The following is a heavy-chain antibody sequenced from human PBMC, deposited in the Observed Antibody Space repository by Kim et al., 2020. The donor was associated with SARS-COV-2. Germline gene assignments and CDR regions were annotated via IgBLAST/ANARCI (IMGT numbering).Heavy chain of an antibody. CDR2: ISWNSGSI. Sequence: GGSLRLSCAASGFTFDDYAMHWVRQAPGKGLEWVSGISWNSGSIGYADSVKGRFTISRDNAKNSLYLQMNSLRAEDTALYYCAKVTGIYYFDYWGQGTLV. CDR1: GFTFDDYA. V-gene: IGHV3-9*01. J-gene: IGHJ4*02. D-gene: IGHD1-26*01. CDR3: AKVTGIYYFDY.